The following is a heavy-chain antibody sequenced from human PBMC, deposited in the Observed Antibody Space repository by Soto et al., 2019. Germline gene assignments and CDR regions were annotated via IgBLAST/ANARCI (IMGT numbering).Heavy chain of an antibody. CDR1: GYRFNTYG. D-gene: IGHD3-16*02. CDR3: ARSMITIGGVIGEY. Sequence: QVQLVQSGAEVKKPGASVKVSCKASGYRFNTYGIVRVRQAPGQGLEWMGWISPYNGKTNYAQKFQGRVTMPIATSTTTASMELRSPTSDATAVYCCARSMITIGGVIGEYWGQGTRVTVSS. J-gene: IGHJ4*02. CDR2: ISPYNGKT. V-gene: IGHV1-18*01.